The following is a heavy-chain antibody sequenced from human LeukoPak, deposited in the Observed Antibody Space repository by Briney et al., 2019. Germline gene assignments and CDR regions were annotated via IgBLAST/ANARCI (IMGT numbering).Heavy chain of an antibody. J-gene: IGHJ5*01. Sequence: GGSLRLSCTASGFACSVYARRWLRQPPGKGLEWVFTINANSGTTSYAASVRGRFTISRDNSKNTLYLQLNTLRADDTATYYCAKPISGGLAVTADWFHPWGQGTLVVVSS. D-gene: IGHD6-19*01. CDR2: INANSGTT. V-gene: IGHV3-23*01. CDR3: AKPISGGLAVTADWFHP. CDR1: GFACSVYA.